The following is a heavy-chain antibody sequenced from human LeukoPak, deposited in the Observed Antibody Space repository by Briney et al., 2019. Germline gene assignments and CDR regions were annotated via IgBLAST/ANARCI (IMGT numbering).Heavy chain of an antibody. D-gene: IGHD1-26*01. CDR1: GFTVSSNE. J-gene: IGHJ4*02. V-gene: IGHV3-38-3*01. CDR2: ISGGTT. Sequence: GGSLRLSCAASGFTVSSNEMSWVRQAPGKGLEWVSSISGGTTNYADSVKGRFTISRDNSKNTLYLQMNSLRAEDTAVYYCARGGNGESYYTYWGQGTLVTVSS. CDR3: ARGGNGESYYTY.